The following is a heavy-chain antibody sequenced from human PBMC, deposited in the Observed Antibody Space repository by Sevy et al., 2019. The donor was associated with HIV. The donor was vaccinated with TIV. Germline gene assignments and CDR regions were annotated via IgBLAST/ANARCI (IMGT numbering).Heavy chain of an antibody. D-gene: IGHD1-1*01. CDR2: IKASGAAGPT. CDR3: THDHSVYYDMAV. V-gene: IGHV3-15*07. J-gene: IGHJ6*02. Sequence: GGSLRLSCAGSGFIFSDAWMNWVRQPPGKGLEWVGRIKASGAAGPTDYEADVTGSFTISRDDSKSTVYLQMNSLKTEDTALYYCTHDHSVYYDMAVWGQGTTVTVSS. CDR1: GFIFSDAW.